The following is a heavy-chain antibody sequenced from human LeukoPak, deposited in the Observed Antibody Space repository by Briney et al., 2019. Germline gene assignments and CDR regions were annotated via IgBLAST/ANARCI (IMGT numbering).Heavy chain of an antibody. CDR1: DGSFSSRY. CDR3: ARDLVTVTKGFDI. Sequence: ETLSLPFAVSDGSFSSRYWTWIRQPPGKGLEWIGYISYIGSTNYNPSLKSRVTISIDTSKNQFSLKLSSVTAADTAVYYCARDLVTVTKGFDIWGQGTMVSVSS. CDR2: ISYIGST. J-gene: IGHJ3*02. V-gene: IGHV4-59*11. D-gene: IGHD4-17*01.